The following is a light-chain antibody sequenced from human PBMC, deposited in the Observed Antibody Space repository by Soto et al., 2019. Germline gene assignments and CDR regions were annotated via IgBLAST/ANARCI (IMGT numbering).Light chain of an antibody. V-gene: IGLV4-69*01. J-gene: IGLJ2*01. CDR1: SGHSSYA. Sequence: QLVLTQSPSASASLGASVKLTCTLRSGHSSYAIAWHQQQPEKGPRYLMKLNSDGSHSKGDGIADRFSGSSSGAERYLTISSLQSEDEADYYCQTWGSGTVVFGGGTKLTVL. CDR2: LNSDGSH. CDR3: QTWGSGTVV.